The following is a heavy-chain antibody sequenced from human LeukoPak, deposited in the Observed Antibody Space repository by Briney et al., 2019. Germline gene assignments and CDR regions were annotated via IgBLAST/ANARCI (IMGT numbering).Heavy chain of an antibody. V-gene: IGHV5-51*01. CDR1: GYSFTSYW. D-gene: IGHD3-22*01. Sequence: GESLKISCKGSGYSFTSYWIGWVRQMPGKGLEWMGIIYPGDSDTRYSPSFQGQVTISADKSISTAYLQWSSLKASDTAKYYCARLSDSSGYYYQYFQHWGQGTLVTVSS. J-gene: IGHJ1*01. CDR3: ARLSDSSGYYYQYFQH. CDR2: IYPGDSDT.